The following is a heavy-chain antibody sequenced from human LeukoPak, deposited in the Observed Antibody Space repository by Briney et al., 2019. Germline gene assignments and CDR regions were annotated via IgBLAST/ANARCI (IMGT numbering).Heavy chain of an antibody. Sequence: VASVKVSCKASGFTFTSHDYNWVRQATGQGLEWMGWMNPNSGNTGYAQKFQGRVTMTRDTSISTAYMELSSLSSEDTAVYYCARDARGAAAADGPFDIWGQGTMVTVSS. D-gene: IGHD6-13*01. J-gene: IGHJ3*02. CDR2: MNPNSGNT. CDR3: ARDARGAAAADGPFDI. V-gene: IGHV1-8*01. CDR1: GFTFTSHD.